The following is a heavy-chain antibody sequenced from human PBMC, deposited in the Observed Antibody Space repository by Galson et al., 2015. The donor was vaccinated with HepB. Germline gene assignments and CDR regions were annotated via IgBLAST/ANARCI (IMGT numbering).Heavy chain of an antibody. D-gene: IGHD2-21*02. Sequence: SLRLSCAASGSTFSSYAMSWVRQAPGKGLEWVSAISGSGGSTYYADSVKGRFTISRDNSKNTLYLQMNSLRAEDTAVYYCAKEGVVVTAIHWYFDLWGRGTLVTVSS. CDR1: GSTFSSYA. V-gene: IGHV3-23*01. CDR3: AKEGVVVTAIHWYFDL. J-gene: IGHJ2*01. CDR2: ISGSGGST.